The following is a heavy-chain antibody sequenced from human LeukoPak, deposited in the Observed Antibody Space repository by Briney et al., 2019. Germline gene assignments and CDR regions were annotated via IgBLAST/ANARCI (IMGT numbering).Heavy chain of an antibody. D-gene: IGHD6-19*01. Sequence: GASVKVSCKASGYSFTSYGITWVRQAPGQGLEWMGWINLYNGNTNYAQKLQGRVTMTTDTSTSTAYMDLRSLRSDDTAVYYCARERSGWFFSNWGQGTLVTVSS. CDR1: GYSFTSYG. V-gene: IGHV1-18*01. J-gene: IGHJ4*02. CDR3: ARERSGWFFSN. CDR2: INLYNGNT.